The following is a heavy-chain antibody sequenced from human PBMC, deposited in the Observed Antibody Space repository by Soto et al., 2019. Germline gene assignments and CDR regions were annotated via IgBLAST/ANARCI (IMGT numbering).Heavy chain of an antibody. J-gene: IGHJ3*02. CDR3: ARLTVTGGLDAFDI. D-gene: IGHD4-17*01. Sequence: PGESLKISCKGSGYSFTGYWVGWVRQMPGRGLECMGVIYPGDSNTKYSPSFQGQVTISVDRSISTAYLQWSSLKASDTAMYFCARLTVTGGLDAFDIWGHGTMVT. V-gene: IGHV5-51*01. CDR1: GYSFTGYW. CDR2: IYPGDSNT.